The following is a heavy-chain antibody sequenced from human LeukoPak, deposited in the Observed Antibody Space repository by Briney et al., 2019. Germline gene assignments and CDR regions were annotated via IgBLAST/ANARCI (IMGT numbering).Heavy chain of an antibody. CDR2: IFPGDSDT. D-gene: IGHD3-10*01. CDR3: TRRRVGSGSYYNVGGYYFDN. J-gene: IGHJ4*02. CDR1: GYRFTSNW. V-gene: IGHV5-51*01. Sequence: GESLKISCKAYGYRFTSNWIGWVRQMPGKGLEWMGIIFPGDSDTRYSPSFQGQVTISVDESISTAYVQWSSLKASDTAIYYCTRRRVGSGSYYNVGGYYFDNWAREPWSPSPQ.